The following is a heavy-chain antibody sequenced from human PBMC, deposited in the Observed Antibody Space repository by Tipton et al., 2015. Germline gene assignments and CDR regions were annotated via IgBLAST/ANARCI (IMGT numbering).Heavy chain of an antibody. CDR3: AKEQGGDPLGYYGMDV. Sequence: SLRLSCAASGFTVSDYYMSWIRQAPGKGLEWVSYSSRDGGTTYYADSVKGRFTFSRDNAKNSLHLQMNSLRAEDTAFYYCAKEQGGDPLGYYGMDVWGQGTTVTVSS. D-gene: IGHD2-21*02. CDR1: GFTVSDYY. J-gene: IGHJ6*02. CDR2: SSRDGGTT. V-gene: IGHV3-11*01.